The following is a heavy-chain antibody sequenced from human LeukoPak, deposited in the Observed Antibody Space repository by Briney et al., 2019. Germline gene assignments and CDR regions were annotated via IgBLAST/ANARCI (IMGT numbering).Heavy chain of an antibody. CDR3: ARNGGVDTAMVPVFDY. CDR2: IYTSGST. V-gene: IGHV4-61*02. J-gene: IGHJ4*02. Sequence: SQTLSLTCTVSGGSISSGIYYWSWIRQPAGKGLEWIGRIYTSGSTNYNPSLKSRVTISVDTSKNQFSLKLSSVTAADTAVYYCARNGGVDTAMVPVFDYWGQGTLVTVSS. CDR1: GGSISSGIYY. D-gene: IGHD5-18*01.